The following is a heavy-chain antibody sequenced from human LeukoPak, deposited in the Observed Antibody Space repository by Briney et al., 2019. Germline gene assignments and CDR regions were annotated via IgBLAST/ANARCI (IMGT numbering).Heavy chain of an antibody. Sequence: PSETLSLTCTVSSGSIRSYSWSWIRQPPGKGLEWIGYINYSGSTNYNPSLKSRVTMSVDTSKKEFSLKLTSVTAADTAVYYCARSPDYSNYQGDWFDPWGQGTLVTVSS. CDR1: SGSIRSYS. J-gene: IGHJ5*02. CDR3: ARSPDYSNYQGDWFDP. CDR2: INYSGST. V-gene: IGHV4-59*01. D-gene: IGHD4-11*01.